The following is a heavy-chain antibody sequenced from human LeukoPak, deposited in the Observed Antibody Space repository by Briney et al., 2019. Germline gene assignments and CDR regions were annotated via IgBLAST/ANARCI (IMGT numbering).Heavy chain of an antibody. CDR2: IRYDGSNK. D-gene: IGHD3/OR15-3a*01. CDR1: GFTFSSYA. V-gene: IGHV3-30*02. J-gene: IGHJ6*03. CDR3: AKGSKAVIFTRDHYMDV. Sequence: GGSLRLSCAASGFTFSSYAMSWVRQAPGKGLEWVAFIRYDGSNKYYADSVKGRFTISRDNSKNTLYLQMNSLRAEDTAVYYCAKGSKAVIFTRDHYMDVWGKGSTVTISS.